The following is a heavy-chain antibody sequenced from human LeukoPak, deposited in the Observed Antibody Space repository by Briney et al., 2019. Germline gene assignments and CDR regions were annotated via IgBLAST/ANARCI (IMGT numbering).Heavy chain of an antibody. CDR3: ARLTVNWLDP. CDR1: GYSFTSNV. CDR2: ISAYNGNT. J-gene: IGHJ5*02. D-gene: IGHD4-11*01. Sequence: GASVKVSCKASGYSFTSNVISWVRQAPGQGLEWMGWISAYNGNTNYAQKLQGRVTMTRDTSINTSYMELSRLKSDDTAVYYCARLTVNWLDPWGQGTLVTVSS. V-gene: IGHV1-18*01.